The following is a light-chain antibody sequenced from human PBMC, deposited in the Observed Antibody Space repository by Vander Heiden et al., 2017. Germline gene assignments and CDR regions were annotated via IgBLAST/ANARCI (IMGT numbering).Light chain of an antibody. J-gene: IGKJ4*01. CDR2: AGY. CDR1: QSITSY. CDR3: QQTARSPLT. V-gene: IGKV1-39*01. Sequence: DIQMTQSPYSLSASVGDRVTITCRSSQSITSYLNWYQQKPGKAPKLLMYAGYNLQSGVPSRFSGSGAGTDFTLTMSSLQPEDFATYHCQQTARSPLTFGGGTKVEIK.